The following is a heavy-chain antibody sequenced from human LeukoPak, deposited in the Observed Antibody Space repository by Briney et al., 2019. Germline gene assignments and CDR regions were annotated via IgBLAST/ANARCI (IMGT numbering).Heavy chain of an antibody. Sequence: GGSLRLSCTTSGFSFDDFAMSWFRQAPGKGLEWVSPIRSSAYGGTTDYAASMRGRFSISRDDSKSVAYLQVNSLKTEYTAVYFCSTVQRERSRSFYYYMDVWGKGTTVTVSS. J-gene: IGHJ6*03. D-gene: IGHD1-1*01. CDR1: GFSFDDFA. CDR2: IRSSAYGGTT. CDR3: STVQRERSRSFYYYMDV. V-gene: IGHV3-49*03.